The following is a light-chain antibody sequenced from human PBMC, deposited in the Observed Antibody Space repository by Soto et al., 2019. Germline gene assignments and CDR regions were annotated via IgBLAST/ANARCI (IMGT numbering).Light chain of an antibody. J-gene: IGKJ2*01. CDR1: QSISSY. CDR3: QQSYSTLRT. V-gene: IGKV1-39*01. CDR2: DTS. Sequence: DIQMTQSPSSLSASVGDRVTITCRASQSISSYLNWYQQKPGKAPKLLIYDTSSLQSGVASRFSGSGSGTDFTLTISSLQPDDFATYYCQQSYSTLRTFGQGTKLEIK.